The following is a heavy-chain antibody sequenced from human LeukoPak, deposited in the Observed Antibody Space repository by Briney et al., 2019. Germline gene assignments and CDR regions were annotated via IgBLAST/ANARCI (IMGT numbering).Heavy chain of an antibody. CDR1: RFTFSSYA. D-gene: IGHD2-2*01. CDR2: ISGSGGST. J-gene: IGHJ5*02. Sequence: GGSLRLSCAASRFTFSSYAMSWVRQAPGKGLEWVSAISGSGGSTYYADSVKGRFTISRDNSKNTLYLQMNSLRAEDTAVYYCAKALGYCSSTSCTNWFDPWGQGTLVTVSS. CDR3: AKALGYCSSTSCTNWFDP. V-gene: IGHV3-23*01.